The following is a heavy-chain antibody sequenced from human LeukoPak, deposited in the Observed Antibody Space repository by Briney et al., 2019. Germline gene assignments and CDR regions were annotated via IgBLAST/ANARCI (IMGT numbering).Heavy chain of an antibody. V-gene: IGHV1-18*01. J-gene: IGHJ3*02. D-gene: IGHD3-22*01. CDR3: ARDRTLRTRITMIVANAFDI. CDR1: GYTFTSYG. CDR2: ISAYNGNT. Sequence: ASVKVSCKASGYTFTSYGISWVRQAPGQGLEWMGWISAYNGNTNYAQKLQGRVTMTTDTSTSTAYMELRSLRSDDTAVYYCARDRTLRTRITMIVANAFDIWGQGTMVTVSS.